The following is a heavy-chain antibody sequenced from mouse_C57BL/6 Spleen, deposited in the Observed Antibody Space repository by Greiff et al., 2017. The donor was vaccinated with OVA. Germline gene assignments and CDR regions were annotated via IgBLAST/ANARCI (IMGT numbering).Heavy chain of an antibody. V-gene: IGHV1-81*01. CDR1: GYTFTSYG. D-gene: IGHD2-4*01. CDR3: ARVDDYDDY. Sequence: VKVVESGAELARPGASVKLSCKASGYTFTSYGISWVKQRTGQGLEWIGEIYPRSGNTYYNEKFKGKATLTADKSSSTAYMELRSLTSEDSAVYFCARVDDYDDYWGQGTTLTVSS. J-gene: IGHJ2*01. CDR2: IYPRSGNT.